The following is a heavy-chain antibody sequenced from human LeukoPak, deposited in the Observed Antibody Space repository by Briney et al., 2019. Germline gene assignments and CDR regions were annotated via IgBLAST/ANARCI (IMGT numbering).Heavy chain of an antibody. D-gene: IGHD3-22*01. CDR3: ARGQTGYYDSSGYYYVY. CDR2: ISSSGSYI. Sequence: PGGSLRLSCEASGFTFSGYSMTWVRQVPGKGLEWVSSISSSGSYINYADSVKGRFTISRDNAKNSLFLQMNSLRAEDTAVYYCARGQTGYYDSSGYYYVYWGQGTLVTVSS. V-gene: IGHV3-21*01. CDR1: GFTFSGYS. J-gene: IGHJ4*02.